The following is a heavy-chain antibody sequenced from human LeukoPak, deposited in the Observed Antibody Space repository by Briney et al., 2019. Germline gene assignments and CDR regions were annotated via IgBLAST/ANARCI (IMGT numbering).Heavy chain of an antibody. D-gene: IGHD5-12*01. CDR2: VNAGNGNT. CDR1: GSTFTGYA. J-gene: IGHJ3*02. V-gene: IGHV1-3*01. CDR3: ARGYSGYDYAFDI. Sequence: GASVKVSCKASGSTFTGYAMHWLRRAPGQSLEWMGWVNAGNGNTKSSQKFQGRVTITRDTSATTAYMKLSSLRSEDTAVYYCARGYSGYDYAFDIWGQGTMVTVSS.